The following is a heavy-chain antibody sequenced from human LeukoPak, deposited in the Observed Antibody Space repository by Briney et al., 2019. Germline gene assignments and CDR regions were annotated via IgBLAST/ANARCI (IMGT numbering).Heavy chain of an antibody. D-gene: IGHD3-10*01. Sequence: GGSLQISCKGSGYRFPSYWIAWVRQMPGEGLEWMGTIYPGDSDPRYSPSFQGQVTISVDKSISTAYLQWSSLKASDTAMYYCARPTGSGEFYYFDYWGQGTLVTVSS. CDR2: IYPGDSDP. CDR3: ARPTGSGEFYYFDY. CDR1: GYRFPSYW. J-gene: IGHJ4*02. V-gene: IGHV5-51*01.